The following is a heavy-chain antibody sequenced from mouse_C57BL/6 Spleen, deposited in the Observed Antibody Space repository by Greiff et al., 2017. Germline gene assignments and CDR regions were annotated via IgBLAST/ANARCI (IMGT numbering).Heavy chain of an antibody. CDR2: INPSDSDT. CDR1: GYTFTSYW. D-gene: IGHD2-5*01. J-gene: IGHJ2*01. CDR3: AVRDSNYPLDY. Sequence: QVQLQQSGAELVKPGASVKVSCKASGYTFTSYWMHWVKQRPGQGLEWIGRINPSDSDTNYNQKFKGKATLTADKSSSTAYMQLSSLTSEDSAVYYCAVRDSNYPLDYWGQGTTLTVSS. V-gene: IGHV1-74*01.